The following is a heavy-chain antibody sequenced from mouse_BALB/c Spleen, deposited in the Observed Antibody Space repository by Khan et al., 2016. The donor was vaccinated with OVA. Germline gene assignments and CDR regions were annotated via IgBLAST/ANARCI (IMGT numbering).Heavy chain of an antibody. V-gene: IGHV3-2*02. CDR1: GYSITSDYA. CDR3: ARGLY. J-gene: IGHJ3*01. Sequence: VQLKQSGPGLVKPSQSLSLTCTVTGYSITSDYAWNWIRQFPGNKLEWMGYISYSGNTSYNPSLKSRITITRDTSKNQFFLQLNSVTTEDTATYYCARGLYWGQGTLVTVSA. CDR2: ISYSGNT.